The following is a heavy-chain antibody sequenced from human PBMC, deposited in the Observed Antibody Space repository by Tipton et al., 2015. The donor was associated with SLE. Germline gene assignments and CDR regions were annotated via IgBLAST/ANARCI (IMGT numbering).Heavy chain of an antibody. CDR1: GFTFSSYD. J-gene: IGHJ6*02. CDR3: ASAGPLTHYYGMDV. Sequence: SLRLSCAASGFTFSSYDMHWVRQVTGKGLEWVSTIVTTGDTFYPGSVKGRFTISRENAKNSLYLQMNSLRDGDTAVYYCASAGPLTHYYGMDVWGQGTTVTVSS. V-gene: IGHV3-13*01. CDR2: IVTTGDT. D-gene: IGHD2-15*01.